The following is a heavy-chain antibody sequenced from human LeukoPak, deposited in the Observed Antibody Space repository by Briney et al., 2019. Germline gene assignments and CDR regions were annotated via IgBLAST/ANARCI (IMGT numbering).Heavy chain of an antibody. V-gene: IGHV3-23*01. D-gene: IGHD3-9*01. CDR1: GFTFTYYA. CDR3: AKWGDYDILTGYYVPDY. Sequence: PGTSLRLSCVASGFTFTYYAMSWVRQAPGKGLEWVSAITGSDGSSYYADSVKGRFTISRDNSKNTLYLQVNSLRAEDTAVYYCAKWGDYDILTGYYVPDYWGQGTLVTVSS. J-gene: IGHJ4*02. CDR2: ITGSDGSS.